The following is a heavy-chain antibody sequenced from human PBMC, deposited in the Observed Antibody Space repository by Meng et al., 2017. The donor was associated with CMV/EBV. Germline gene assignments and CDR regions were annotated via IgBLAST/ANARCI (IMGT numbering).Heavy chain of an antibody. CDR1: GFSLRTDEVG. Sequence: SGPTLVKPTQTLTLTCSFSGFSLRTDEVGIGWVRQPPGKALEWLALIYWNDDKRYKPSLKSGLTITKDTSRNQVVLTMSNMDVADTATYHCARAIGAGNSAYFDLWGRGTLVTVSS. D-gene: IGHD4-23*01. CDR2: IYWNDDK. CDR3: ARAIGAGNSAYFDL. V-gene: IGHV2-5*01. J-gene: IGHJ2*01.